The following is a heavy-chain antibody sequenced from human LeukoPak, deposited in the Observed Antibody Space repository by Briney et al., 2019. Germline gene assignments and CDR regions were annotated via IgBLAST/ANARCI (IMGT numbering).Heavy chain of an antibody. V-gene: IGHV3-21*01. D-gene: IGHD3-10*01. CDR3: ARDTNVVRGVSLSYSDY. J-gene: IGHJ4*02. CDR1: GFTFSSYS. Sequence: GGSLRLSCAASGFTFSSYSMNWVRQAPGKGLEWVSSISSSSSYIYYADSVKGRFTISRDNAKRSLYLQMNSLRAEDTAVYYCARDTNVVRGVSLSYSDYWGQGTLVTVSS. CDR2: ISSSSSYI.